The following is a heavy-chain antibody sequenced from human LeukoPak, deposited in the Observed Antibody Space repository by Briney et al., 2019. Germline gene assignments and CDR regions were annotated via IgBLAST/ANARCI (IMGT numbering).Heavy chain of an antibody. Sequence: GASVKVSCKASGYTFTGYYMHWVRQAPGQGLGWMGWINPNSGDTNYAQKFQGRVTMTRDTSISTAYMELSSLTSDDTAVYYCARDAWLVGATNLYYFDYWGRGTLVTVSS. CDR2: INPNSGDT. D-gene: IGHD1-26*01. J-gene: IGHJ4*02. CDR3: ARDAWLVGATNLYYFDY. V-gene: IGHV1-2*02. CDR1: GYTFTGYY.